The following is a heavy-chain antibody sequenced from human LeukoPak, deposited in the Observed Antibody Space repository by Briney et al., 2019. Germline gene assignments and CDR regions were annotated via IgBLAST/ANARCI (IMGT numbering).Heavy chain of an antibody. D-gene: IGHD3-3*01. V-gene: IGHV4-34*01. CDR1: GGSSSGYY. Sequence: SETLSLTCAVYGGSSSGYYWSWIRQPPGKGLEWIGEINHSGSTNYNPSLKSRVTISVDTSKNQFSLKLSSVTAADTAVYYCARGHAVVTIFGVVARNWFDPWGQGTLVTVSS. CDR3: ARGHAVVTIFGVVARNWFDP. J-gene: IGHJ5*02. CDR2: INHSGST.